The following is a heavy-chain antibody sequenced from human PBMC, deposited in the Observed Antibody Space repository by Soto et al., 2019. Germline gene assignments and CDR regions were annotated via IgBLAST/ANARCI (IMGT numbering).Heavy chain of an antibody. CDR2: VKSKIADETT. D-gene: IGHD1-26*01. Sequence: EGRLVESGGGLVKPEESLRLSCAASGFIFRNAWMNWVRQAPGKGLEWVGRVKSKIADETTDYAAPVKGRFAITRDDSNSVVYLQMNSRTREDTAVYFCTTARGWGEGAFDYWGPGTVVTVSS. V-gene: IGHV3-15*07. J-gene: IGHJ4*02. CDR1: GFIFRNAW. CDR3: TTARGWGEGAFDY.